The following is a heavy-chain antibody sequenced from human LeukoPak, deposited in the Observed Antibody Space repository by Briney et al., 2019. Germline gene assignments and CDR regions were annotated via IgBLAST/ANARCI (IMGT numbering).Heavy chain of an antibody. CDR1: GSTFSNYW. J-gene: IGHJ4*02. Sequence: GGSLRLSCAASGSTFSNYWMHWVRQAPGKGLGWVSRINSDGSSRNYADSVKGRFTISRDNAKNTLYLQMSSLRAEDTAVYYCASASSHRIAAGGDYWGQGTLVTVSS. CDR3: ASASSHRIAAGGDY. D-gene: IGHD6-13*01. V-gene: IGHV3-74*01. CDR2: INSDGSSR.